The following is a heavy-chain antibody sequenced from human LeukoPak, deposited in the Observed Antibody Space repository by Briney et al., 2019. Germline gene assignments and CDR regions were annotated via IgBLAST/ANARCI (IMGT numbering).Heavy chain of an antibody. CDR3: TTDVEGY. CDR1: GFTFGDYA. Sequence: HPGRSLRLSCTASGFTFGDYAMSWVRQAPGKGLEWVGFIRSEAYGGTTEYAASVKGRSTISRDDSKNTLYLQMNSLKTEDTAVYYCTTDVEGYWGQGTLVTVSS. CDR2: IRSEAYGGTT. V-gene: IGHV3-49*04. J-gene: IGHJ4*02.